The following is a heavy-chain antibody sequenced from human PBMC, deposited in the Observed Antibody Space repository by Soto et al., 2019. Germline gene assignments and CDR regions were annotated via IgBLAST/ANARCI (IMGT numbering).Heavy chain of an antibody. CDR1: GYTFPEHY. J-gene: IGHJ3*02. CDR3: APGRLRDYSSYGCDI. CDR2: ITPGGTPT. Sequence: APVELYCKAFGYTFPEHYRRCVRQDPGPGLEWMGGITPGGTPTTFAQKFQGRVTMTRDTCTRTVYMELLSLRSEDTADYYPAPGRLRDYSSYGCDIWGQGTLVTVS. D-gene: IGHD2-15*01. V-gene: IGHV1-46*01.